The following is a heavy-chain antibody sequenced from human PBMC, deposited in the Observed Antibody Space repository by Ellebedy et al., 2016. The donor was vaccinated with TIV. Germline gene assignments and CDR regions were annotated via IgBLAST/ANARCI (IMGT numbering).Heavy chain of an antibody. CDR3: AGASITGNLRY. V-gene: IGHV3-33*01. J-gene: IGHJ4*02. CDR2: IGYDGSNK. CDR1: GFTFSSYG. D-gene: IGHD1-20*01. Sequence: GESLKISCAASGFTFSSYGMHWVRQAPGKGLEWVAVIGYDGSNKYYADSVKGRFTISRDNSKNTLYLQINSLRAEDTAVYYCAGASITGNLRYWGQGTLVTVSS.